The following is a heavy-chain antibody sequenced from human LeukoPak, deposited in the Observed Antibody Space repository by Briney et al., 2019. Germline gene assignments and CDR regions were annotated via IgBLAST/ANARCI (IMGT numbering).Heavy chain of an antibody. V-gene: IGHV3-53*01. CDR3: AIYDSSGYYNY. D-gene: IGHD3-22*01. Sequence: PGGSLRLSCAASGFTVSSNDMSWVRQAPGKGLGWVSAIYSGGRTFYADSVKGRFTISRDNSKNTLYLQMNSLRAEDTAVYYCAIYDSSGYYNYWGQGTLVTVSS. J-gene: IGHJ4*02. CDR2: IYSGGRT. CDR1: GFTVSSND.